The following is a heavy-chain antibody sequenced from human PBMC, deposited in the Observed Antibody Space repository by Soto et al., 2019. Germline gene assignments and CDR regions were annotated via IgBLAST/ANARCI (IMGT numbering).Heavy chain of an antibody. D-gene: IGHD1-26*01. J-gene: IGHJ4*02. Sequence: XAVKLACKASGSPFTAYGISWLRQTPGQGLEWMGWISAYNGNTKYAQKLQGRVTMTTDTSSSTAYMELRSLISDDTAVYYCARDQGTYSRSYRYRGQGILVTVSS. CDR2: ISAYNGNT. CDR1: GSPFTAYG. V-gene: IGHV1-18*04. CDR3: ARDQGTYSRSYRY.